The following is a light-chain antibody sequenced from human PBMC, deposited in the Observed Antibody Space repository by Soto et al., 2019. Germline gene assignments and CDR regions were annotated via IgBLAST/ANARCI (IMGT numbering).Light chain of an antibody. J-gene: IGKJ2*01. CDR2: GAS. Sequence: EIVLTQSPGTLSLSPGERATLSCRASQSVSSSYLAWYQQKPGQAPRLLIYGASSRATGIPDRFSGSGSGTEFTLTISRLEPEDFAVYYCQQYGSSPPYTCGQGTKLEIK. V-gene: IGKV3-20*01. CDR3: QQYGSSPPYT. CDR1: QSVSSSY.